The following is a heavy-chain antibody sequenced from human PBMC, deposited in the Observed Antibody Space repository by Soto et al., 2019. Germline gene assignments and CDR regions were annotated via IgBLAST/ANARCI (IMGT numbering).Heavy chain of an antibody. CDR2: VNPQSGNT. Sequence: QVQLVQSGAEVKSPGASVRVSCKGSGFTFSNHDINWVRQAPGQGLEWMGWVNPQSGNTDSAQKFQGRVTMTRDFFISTAHMERTSMRSDYMVVYYCSRRARMGTQLWLPFDYWAQGTLVTVSS. D-gene: IGHD5-18*01. CDR1: GFTFSNHD. J-gene: IGHJ4*02. V-gene: IGHV1-8*01. CDR3: SRRARMGTQLWLPFDY.